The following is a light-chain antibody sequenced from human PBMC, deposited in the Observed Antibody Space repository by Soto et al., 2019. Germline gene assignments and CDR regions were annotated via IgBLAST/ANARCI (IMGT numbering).Light chain of an antibody. CDR3: SSYTTSSTLEV. CDR2: DVS. CDR1: TSDVGGYNY. J-gene: IGLJ1*01. V-gene: IGLV2-14*03. Sequence: QSALTQPASVSGSPGQSITISCIGTTSDVGGYNYVSWYQQHPGKAPKLMIYDVSYRPSGVSDRFSGSKSGNTASLTISGLQAEDEADYYCSSYTTSSTLEVFGTGTKLTVL.